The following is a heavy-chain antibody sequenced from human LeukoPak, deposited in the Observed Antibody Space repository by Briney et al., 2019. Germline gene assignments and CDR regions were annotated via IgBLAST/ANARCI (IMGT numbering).Heavy chain of an antibody. V-gene: IGHV1-46*01. J-gene: IGHJ6*03. CDR2: INPSGGST. Sequence: ASVKVSCKASGYTFTSYYMHWVRQAPGQGLEWMGIINPSGGSTSYAQKFQGRVTMTRDMSTSTVYMELSSLRSEGTAVYYRARDRFRYYGSGSYYYYYYMDVWGKGTTVTVSS. CDR1: GYTFTSYY. D-gene: IGHD3-10*01. CDR3: ARDRFRYYGSGSYYYYYYMDV.